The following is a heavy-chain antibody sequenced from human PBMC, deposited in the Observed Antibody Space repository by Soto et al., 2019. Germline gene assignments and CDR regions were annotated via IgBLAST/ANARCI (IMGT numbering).Heavy chain of an antibody. Sequence: PGGSLRLSCAASGFTFNYHGMHWVRQAPGKGLEWMAVISYDGKYEFYGDSVKGRFTISRDNAKNTLYLQMNSLRPEDTAVYYCAKDHSIEVVVVAGYFDYWGQGALVTVSS. V-gene: IGHV3-30*18. D-gene: IGHD2-15*01. CDR3: AKDHSIEVVVVAGYFDY. J-gene: IGHJ4*02. CDR1: GFTFNYHG. CDR2: ISYDGKYE.